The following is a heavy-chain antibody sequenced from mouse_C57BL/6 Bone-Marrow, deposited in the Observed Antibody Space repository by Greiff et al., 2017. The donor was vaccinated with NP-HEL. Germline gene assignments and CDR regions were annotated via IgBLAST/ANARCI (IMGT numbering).Heavy chain of an antibody. CDR1: GFTFSSYA. CDR2: ISDGGSYT. Sequence: EVNLVESGGGLVKPGGSLKLSCAASGFTFSSYAMSWVRQTPEKRLEWVATISDGGSYTYYPDNVKGRFTISRDNAKNNLYLQMSHLKSEDTAMYYCARDRPTMITRYAMDYWGQGTSVTVSS. V-gene: IGHV5-4*01. CDR3: ARDRPTMITRYAMDY. D-gene: IGHD2-4*01. J-gene: IGHJ4*01.